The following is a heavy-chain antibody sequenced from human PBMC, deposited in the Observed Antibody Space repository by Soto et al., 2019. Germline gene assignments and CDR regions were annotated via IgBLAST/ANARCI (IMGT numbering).Heavy chain of an antibody. D-gene: IGHD3-22*01. J-gene: IGHJ4*01. V-gene: IGHV4-39*03. CDR3: TTDSYSTMIVVRFDY. Sequence: SETLSLTCTVSGGSISSSSYYWGWIRQPPGKGLEWIGSIYYSGSTYYNPSLKSRVTISVDTSKNQFSLKLSSVTAADTGIYYCTTDSYSTMIVVRFDYWGHGTLVTVSS. CDR2: IYYSGST. CDR1: GGSISSSSYY.